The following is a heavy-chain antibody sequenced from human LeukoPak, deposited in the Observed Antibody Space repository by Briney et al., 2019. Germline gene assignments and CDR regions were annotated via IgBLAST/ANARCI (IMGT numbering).Heavy chain of an antibody. CDR3: ARDLSPTYSSSWYGFDY. V-gene: IGHV3-48*01. J-gene: IGHJ4*02. CDR2: ISSSSSTI. CDR1: GFTFSTYS. D-gene: IGHD6-13*01. Sequence: GGSLRLSCAASGFTFSTYSMNWVRQAPGKGLEWVSYISSSSSTIYYADSVKGRFTISRDNAKNSLYLQMNSLRAEDTAVYYCARDLSPTYSSSWYGFDYWGQGTLVTVSS.